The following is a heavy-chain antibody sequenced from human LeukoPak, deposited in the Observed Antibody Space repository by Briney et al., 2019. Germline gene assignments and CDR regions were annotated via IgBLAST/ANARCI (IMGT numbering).Heavy chain of an antibody. CDR3: TSKVGDYGDLDFDY. Sequence: GGSLRLSCAASGFTFSGSAMHWVRQASGKGLGWVGRIRSKANSYATAYAASVKGRFTISRDDSKNTAYLQMNSLKTEDTAVYYCTSKVGDYGDLDFDYWGQGTLVTVSS. D-gene: IGHD4-17*01. J-gene: IGHJ4*02. CDR2: IRSKANSYAT. V-gene: IGHV3-73*01. CDR1: GFTFSGSA.